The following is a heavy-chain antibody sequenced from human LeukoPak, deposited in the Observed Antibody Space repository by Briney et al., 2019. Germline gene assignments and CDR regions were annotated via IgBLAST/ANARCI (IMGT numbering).Heavy chain of an antibody. D-gene: IGHD5-18*01. CDR1: GGTFSSYA. V-gene: IGHV1-69*04. Sequence: SVKVSCKASGGTFSSYAINWVRQAPGQGLEWMGRIIPILAIANYAQKFQGRVTITADKSTSTAYMELSSLRSEDTAVYYCARDVDTAMAPLNWFDPWGQGTLVTVSS. CDR3: ARDVDTAMAPLNWFDP. J-gene: IGHJ5*02. CDR2: IIPILAIA.